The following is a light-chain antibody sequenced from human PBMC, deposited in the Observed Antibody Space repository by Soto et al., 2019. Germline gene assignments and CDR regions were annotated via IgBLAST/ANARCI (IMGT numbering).Light chain of an antibody. CDR1: QSISSW. V-gene: IGKV1-5*03. Sequence: IQITQSPSTVSASVGDRVTITCRASQSISSWLAWYQQKPGKAPKLLIYKASSLESGVPSRFSGSGSGTEFTLTISSLQPDDFATYYCQQYNSYSQTFGQGTKVDIK. CDR3: QQYNSYSQT. CDR2: KAS. J-gene: IGKJ1*01.